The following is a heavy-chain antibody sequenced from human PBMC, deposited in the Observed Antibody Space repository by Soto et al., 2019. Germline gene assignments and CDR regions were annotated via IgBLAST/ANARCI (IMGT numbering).Heavy chain of an antibody. D-gene: IGHD3-3*01. CDR2: ISYDGSNK. CDR1: GFTFSSYA. V-gene: IGHV3-30-3*01. J-gene: IGHJ6*01. CDR3: ARVRYDFWSGYKVHYYYGMDV. Sequence: QVQLVESGGGVVQPGRSLRLSCAASGFTFSSYAMHWVRQAPGKGLEWVAVISYDGSNKYYADSVKGRFTISRDNSKNTLYLQMNSLRAEDTAVYYCARVRYDFWSGYKVHYYYGMDVW.